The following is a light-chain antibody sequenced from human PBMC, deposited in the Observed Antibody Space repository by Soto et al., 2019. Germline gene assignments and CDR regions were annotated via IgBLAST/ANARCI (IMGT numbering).Light chain of an antibody. CDR3: QQYNSYS. CDR1: HSINTSF. CDR2: AAS. J-gene: IGKJ1*01. Sequence: EIVLTQSPGTLSLSPGDRATLSCRASHSINTSFLAWFQQKPGQAPRLLIYAASTRATGIPDRFSGSASETDFTLTINRLEPEDFATYYCQQYNSYSFGQGTKVDSK. V-gene: IGKV3-20*01.